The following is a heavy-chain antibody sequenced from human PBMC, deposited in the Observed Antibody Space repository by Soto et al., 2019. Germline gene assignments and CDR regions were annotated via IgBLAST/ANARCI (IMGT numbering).Heavy chain of an antibody. CDR1: GGSLSGYY. CDR3: ARGPRIAVAGTRYNWFDP. CDR2: INHSGST. V-gene: IGHV4-34*01. J-gene: IGHJ5*02. Sequence: SETLSLTXAVYGGSLSGYYWSWIRQPPGKGLEWIGEINHSGSTNYNPSLKSRVTISVDTSKNQFSLKLSSVTAADTAVYYCARGPRIAVAGTRYNWFDPWGQGTLVTVSS. D-gene: IGHD6-19*01.